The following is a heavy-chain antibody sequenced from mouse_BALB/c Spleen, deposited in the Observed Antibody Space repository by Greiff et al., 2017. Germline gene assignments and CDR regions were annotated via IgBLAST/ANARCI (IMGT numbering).Heavy chain of an antibody. D-gene: IGHD2-3*01. CDR3: ASDNDGYFLY. Sequence: EVKVVESGGGLVQPGGSLRLSCATSGFTFTDYYMSWVRQPPGKALEWLGFIRNKANGYTTEYSASVKGRFTISRDNSQSILYLQMNTLRAEDSATYYCASDNDGYFLYWGQGTTLTVSS. CDR2: IRNKANGYTT. CDR1: GFTFTDYY. V-gene: IGHV7-3*02. J-gene: IGHJ2*01.